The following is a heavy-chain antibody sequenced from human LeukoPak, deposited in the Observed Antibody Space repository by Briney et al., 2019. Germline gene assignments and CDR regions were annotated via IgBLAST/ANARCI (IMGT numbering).Heavy chain of an antibody. CDR3: AGSSYSSSSSV. CDR2: INSDGSEG. D-gene: IGHD6-6*01. V-gene: IGHV3-7*03. J-gene: IGHJ3*01. CDR1: GFTISGLC. Sequence: PGGSLRVSCAVSGFTISGLCKRWSRQAPGKGLEWVASINSDGSEGYYADVVKGRFTISRDNAKNSLYLQINSLRAEDTAVYYCAGSSYSSSSSVWGQGTMVTVSS.